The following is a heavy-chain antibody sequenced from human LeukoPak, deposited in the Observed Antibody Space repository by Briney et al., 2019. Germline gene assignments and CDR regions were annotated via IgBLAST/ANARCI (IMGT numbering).Heavy chain of an antibody. V-gene: IGHV3-21*01. J-gene: IGHJ3*02. CDR1: GFTFSSYS. CDR3: ARAQVATYGLAFDI. Sequence: GGSLRLSCAASGFTFSSYSMNWVRQAPGKGLEWVSSISSSSYIYYADSVKGRFTISRDNAKNSLYLQMNSLRAEDTAVYYCARAQVATYGLAFDIWGQGTMVTVSS. CDR2: ISSSSYI. D-gene: IGHD5-12*01.